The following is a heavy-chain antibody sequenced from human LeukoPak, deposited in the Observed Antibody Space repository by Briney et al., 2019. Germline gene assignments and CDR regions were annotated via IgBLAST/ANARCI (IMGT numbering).Heavy chain of an antibody. Sequence: GGSLRLSCAASGFTSTNYAMNWVRQAPGKGLEWVSFITGDAGDTSYADSVKGRFTISRDNSKNTLFLQLNSLSAEDTGVYYCARTTGNGHWLIQFWGQGTLVTVSS. CDR1: GFTSTNYA. CDR2: ITGDAGDT. J-gene: IGHJ4*02. V-gene: IGHV3-23*01. D-gene: IGHD4-23*01. CDR3: ARTTGNGHWLIQF.